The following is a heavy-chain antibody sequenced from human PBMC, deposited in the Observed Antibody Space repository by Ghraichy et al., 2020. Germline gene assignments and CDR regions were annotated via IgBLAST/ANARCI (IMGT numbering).Heavy chain of an antibody. V-gene: IGHV6-1*01. J-gene: IGHJ4*02. CDR1: GDSVSSNTAT. CDR3: ARSDSGYCSGGTCYDH. D-gene: IGHD2-15*01. Sequence: SQTLSLTCAISGDSVSSNTATWNWIRQSPSRGLEWLGRTYYGSKWYNDYAVSVKSRITINPDTSKNQFSLQLNSVTPEDTAVYYCARSDSGYCSGGTCYDHWGQGTLDTVSS. CDR2: TYYGSKWYN.